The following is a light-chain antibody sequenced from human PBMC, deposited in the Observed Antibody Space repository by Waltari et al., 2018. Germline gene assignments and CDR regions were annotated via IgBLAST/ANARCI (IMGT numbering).Light chain of an antibody. CDR1: SSNIGSNI. CDR2: TNN. V-gene: IGLV1-44*01. Sequence: QSVLTQPPSASGTPGQRVTISCSGSSSNIGSNIVNWYQQLPGTAPKLLIYTNNQRPAGVPDRFSGSKSGTSASLAISGLQSEYEADYHCAAWDDSLTAWVFGGGTKLTVL. J-gene: IGLJ3*02. CDR3: AAWDDSLTAWV.